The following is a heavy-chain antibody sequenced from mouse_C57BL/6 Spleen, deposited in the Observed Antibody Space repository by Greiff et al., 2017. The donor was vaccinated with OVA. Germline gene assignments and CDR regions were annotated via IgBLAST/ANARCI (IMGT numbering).Heavy chain of an antibody. CDR1: GFSLTSYG. CDR3: ARHADSSGYRYYAMDY. D-gene: IGHD3-2*02. J-gene: IGHJ4*01. CDR2: IWSDGST. V-gene: IGHV2-6-1*01. Sequence: VQLVESGPGLVAPSQSLSITCTVSGFSLTSYGVHWVRQPPGKGLEWLVVIWSDGSTPYNSALKSRLSISKDNSKSQVFLKMNSLQTDDTAMYYCARHADSSGYRYYAMDYWGQGTSVTVSS.